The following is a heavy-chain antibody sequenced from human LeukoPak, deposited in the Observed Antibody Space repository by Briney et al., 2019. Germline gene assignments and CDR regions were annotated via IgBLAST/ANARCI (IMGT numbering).Heavy chain of an antibody. CDR3: AGNKCSGGSCYSRWFDP. Sequence: ASVKVSCKASGYTFTSYGISWVRQAPGQGLEWMGWISAYNGNTKYAQKLQGRVTMTTDTSTSTAYMELRSLRSDDTAVYYCAGNKCSGGSCYSRWFDPWGQGTLVTVSS. CDR1: GYTFTSYG. V-gene: IGHV1-18*04. CDR2: ISAYNGNT. J-gene: IGHJ5*02. D-gene: IGHD2-15*01.